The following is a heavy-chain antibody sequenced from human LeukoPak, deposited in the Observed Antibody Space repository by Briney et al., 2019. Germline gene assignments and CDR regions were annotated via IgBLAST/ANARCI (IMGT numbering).Heavy chain of an antibody. CDR2: IYYSGST. CDR1: GGSISSYY. J-gene: IGHJ5*02. Sequence: PSETLSLTCTVSGGSISSYYWSWIRQPPGKGLEWIGYIYYSGSTNYNPSLKSRVTISVDTSKNQFSLKLSSVTAADTAVYYCARHCSDSLKNTYNWFDPWGQGTLVTVSS. V-gene: IGHV4-59*08. CDR3: ARHCSDSLKNTYNWFDP. D-gene: IGHD2-2*02.